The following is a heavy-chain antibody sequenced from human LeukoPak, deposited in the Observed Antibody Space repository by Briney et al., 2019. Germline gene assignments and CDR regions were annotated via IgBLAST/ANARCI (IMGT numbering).Heavy chain of an antibody. J-gene: IGHJ3*02. CDR2: INHSGST. V-gene: IGHV4-34*01. CDR3: ARQGTDDAFDI. CDR1: GGSFSGYY. Sequence: PSETLSLTCAVYGGSFSGYYWSWIRQPPGKGLEWIGEINHSGSTNYNPSLKSRVTISVDTSENQFSLKLSSVTAADTAAYYCARQGTDDAFDIWGQGTMVTVSS.